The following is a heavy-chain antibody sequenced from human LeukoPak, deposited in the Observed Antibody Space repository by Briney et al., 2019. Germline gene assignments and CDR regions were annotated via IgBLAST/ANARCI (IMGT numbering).Heavy chain of an antibody. Sequence: GGSLRLSCAASGFTFSSYGMHWVRQAPGKGLEWVAVIWYDGGNKYYADSVKGRFTISRDNSKNTLYLQMNSLRAEDTAVYYCARANNWDNLDYWGQGTLVTVSS. CDR2: IWYDGGNK. D-gene: IGHD1/OR15-1a*01. CDR1: GFTFSSYG. CDR3: ARANNWDNLDY. V-gene: IGHV3-33*01. J-gene: IGHJ4*02.